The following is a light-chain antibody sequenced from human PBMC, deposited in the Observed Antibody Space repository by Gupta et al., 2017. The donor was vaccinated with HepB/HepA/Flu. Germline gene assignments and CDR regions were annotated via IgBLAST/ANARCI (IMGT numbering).Light chain of an antibody. J-gene: IGKJ3*01. CDR1: QSVSTY. CDR2: DTF. CDR3: QQRNNWPLFT. Sequence: IVLTQYPSTLSLSPGERATLSCRASQSVSTYVAWYQQKPGQAPRLLIYDTFNRAPGIPASFSGSGSGTDFTLTISSLEPQDFAVYYCQQRNNWPLFTFGPGTKVDF. V-gene: IGKV3-11*01.